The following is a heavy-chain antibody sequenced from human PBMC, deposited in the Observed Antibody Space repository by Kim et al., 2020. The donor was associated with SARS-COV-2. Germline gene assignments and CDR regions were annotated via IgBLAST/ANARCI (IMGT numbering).Heavy chain of an antibody. D-gene: IGHD1-26*01. Sequence: NDNPALNSRVTISVDTSKNQFSLKLSSVTAADTAVYYCARQVGAQDAFDIWGQGTMVTVSS. V-gene: IGHV4-59*08. J-gene: IGHJ3*02. CDR3: ARQVGAQDAFDI.